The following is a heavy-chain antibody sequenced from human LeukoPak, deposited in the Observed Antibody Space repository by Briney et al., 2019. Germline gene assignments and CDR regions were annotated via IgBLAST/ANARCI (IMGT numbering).Heavy chain of an antibody. J-gene: IGHJ6*03. Sequence: ASVKVSCKASGYTFTGYYMHWVRQAPGQGLEWMGWINPNSGGTNYAQKFQGRVTVTRDTSISTAYMELSRLRSDDTAVYYCASWSITIFDYYYMDVWGKGTTVTVSS. CDR1: GYTFTGYY. CDR2: INPNSGGT. V-gene: IGHV1-2*02. D-gene: IGHD3-3*01. CDR3: ASWSITIFDYYYMDV.